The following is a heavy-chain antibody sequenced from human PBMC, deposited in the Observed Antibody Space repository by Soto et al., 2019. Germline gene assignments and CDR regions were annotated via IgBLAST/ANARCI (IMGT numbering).Heavy chain of an antibody. CDR3: ARAGIVATTQLGWFDP. D-gene: IGHD1-26*01. CDR2: IWPDGNNK. Sequence: QVQLVESGGGVVQPGRSLRLSCTASGFTFRNYGIHWVRQPPGKGLEWVAVIWPDGNNKYYPDSVKGRFTISRDNSKNTLYLQMNSLRAEDTAVYYCARAGIVATTQLGWFDPWGQGTLVTVSS. V-gene: IGHV3-33*01. CDR1: GFTFRNYG. J-gene: IGHJ5*02.